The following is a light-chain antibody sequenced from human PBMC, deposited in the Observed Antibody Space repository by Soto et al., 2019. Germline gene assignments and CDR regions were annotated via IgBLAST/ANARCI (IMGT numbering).Light chain of an antibody. V-gene: IGKV3-20*01. CDR3: QQYGSSPLIS. CDR1: QTVSITY. CDR2: GAS. J-gene: IGKJ5*01. Sequence: ILTQSPGTLSLSPGESATLSCRASQTVSITYLTWYQQKPGQAPRLLIFGASKRATGIPDRFSGSGSGRDFTLTISGLEPEDFAVYYCQQYGSSPLISFGQGTLLEIK.